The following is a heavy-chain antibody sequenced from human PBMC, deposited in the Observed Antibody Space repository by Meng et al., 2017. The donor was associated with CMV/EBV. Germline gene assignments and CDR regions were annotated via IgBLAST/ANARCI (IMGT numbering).Heavy chain of an antibody. CDR2: INHSGST. Sequence: SQTLSLTCAVYGGSFSGYYWSWIRQPPGKGLEWIGEINHSGSTNYNPSLKSRVTVSVDTSKNQFSLRLSSVTAADTAVYCCAIYFYDYAMDVWGQGTTVNVSS. J-gene: IGHJ6*02. CDR3: AIYFYDYAMDV. CDR1: GGSFSGYY. V-gene: IGHV4-34*01.